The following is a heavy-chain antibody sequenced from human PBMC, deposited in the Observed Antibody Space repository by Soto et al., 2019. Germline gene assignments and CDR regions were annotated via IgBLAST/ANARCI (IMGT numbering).Heavy chain of an antibody. Sequence: QVQLVQSGAEVKKPGASVKVSCKVSGYTLTELSMHWVRQAPGKGLEWMGGFDPEDGETIYAQKFQGRVTMTEDTSPDTAYMELRSLRSEDTAVYYCATYAGYSSGWYRGIRDYYYGMDVWGQGTTVTVSS. V-gene: IGHV1-24*01. CDR2: FDPEDGET. CDR3: ATYAGYSSGWYRGIRDYYYGMDV. D-gene: IGHD6-19*01. CDR1: GYTLTELS. J-gene: IGHJ6*02.